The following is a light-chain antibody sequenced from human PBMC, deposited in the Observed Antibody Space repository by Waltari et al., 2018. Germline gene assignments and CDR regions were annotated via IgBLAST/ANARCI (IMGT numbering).Light chain of an antibody. CDR1: HNINDW. CDR2: NAS. CDR3: LRYDLHPWT. Sequence: DIQMTQSPSPVPASLLDKVTLTCRASHNINDWFACYPQKPGKAPNLLIHNASTLESGAPSRFSGSGFGTEFNLTINSLQPDDCSTYDCLRYDLHPWTFGQGTQVQIK. V-gene: IGKV1-5*03. J-gene: IGKJ1*01.